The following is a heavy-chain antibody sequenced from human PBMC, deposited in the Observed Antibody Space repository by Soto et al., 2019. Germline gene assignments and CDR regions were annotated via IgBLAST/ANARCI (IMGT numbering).Heavy chain of an antibody. CDR1: GFTFSSYG. J-gene: IGHJ6*02. CDR2: IWYDGSNK. V-gene: IGHV3-33*01. Sequence: GGSLRLSCAASGFTFSSYGMHWVRQAPGKGLEWVAVIWYDGSNKYYADSVKGRFTISRDNSKNTLYLQMNSLRAEDTAVYYCARDFEPDYYYYYCMDGWGQGTTVTVSS. CDR3: ARDFEPDYYYYYCMDG. D-gene: IGHD3-9*01.